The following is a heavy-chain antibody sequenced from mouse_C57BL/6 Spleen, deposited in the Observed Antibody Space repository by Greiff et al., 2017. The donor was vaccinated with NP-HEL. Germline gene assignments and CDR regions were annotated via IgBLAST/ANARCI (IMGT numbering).Heavy chain of an antibody. V-gene: IGHV1-64*01. Sequence: VQLQQSGAELVKPGASVKLSCKASGYTFTSYWMHWVKQRPGQGLEWIGMIHPNSGSTNYNEKFTSKATLTVDKSSSTAYMQLSSLTSEDSAVYYCARRGNSYAMDYWGQGTSVTVSS. J-gene: IGHJ4*01. CDR2: IHPNSGST. CDR1: GYTFTSYW. CDR3: ARRGNSYAMDY.